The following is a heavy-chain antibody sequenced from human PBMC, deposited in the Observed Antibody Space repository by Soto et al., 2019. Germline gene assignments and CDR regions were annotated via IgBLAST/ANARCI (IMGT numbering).Heavy chain of an antibody. V-gene: IGHV3-30-3*01. CDR1: GFTFSSYA. CDR2: ISYDGSNK. D-gene: IGHD6-19*01. Sequence: TGGSLRLSCAASGFTFSSYAMHWVRQAPGKGLEWVAVISYDGSNKYYADSVKGRFTISRDNSKNTLYLQMNSLRAEDTAVYYCARGRGWSFDYWGQGTLVTVSS. J-gene: IGHJ4*02. CDR3: ARGRGWSFDY.